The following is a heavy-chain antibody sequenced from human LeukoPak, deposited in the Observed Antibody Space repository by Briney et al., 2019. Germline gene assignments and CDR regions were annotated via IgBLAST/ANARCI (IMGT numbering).Heavy chain of an antibody. D-gene: IGHD3-10*01. CDR3: AREQGFGELPLYGMDV. J-gene: IGHJ6*02. V-gene: IGHV4-30-4*01. CDR2: IYYSGST. Sequence: SETLSLTCTVSDDSISDYYRGWIRQPPGKGLEWIGYIYYSGSTYYNPSLKSRVTISVDTSKNQFSLKLSSVTAADTAVYYCAREQGFGELPLYGMDVWGQGTTVTVSS. CDR1: DDSISDYY.